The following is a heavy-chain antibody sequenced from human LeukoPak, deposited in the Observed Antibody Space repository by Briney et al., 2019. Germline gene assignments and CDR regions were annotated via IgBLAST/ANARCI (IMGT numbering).Heavy chain of an antibody. Sequence: GGSLRLSCAASGFTFSSYWMHWVRQAPGKGLVWVSRISDGGSTTTYADSVKGRFTISRDNAKNTLYLQMSGLRAEDTAVYYCSRSAYYDGSGNYYDYWGQGTLVTVSS. CDR1: GFTFSSYW. CDR2: ISDGGSTT. CDR3: SRSAYYDGSGNYYDY. D-gene: IGHD3-22*01. V-gene: IGHV3-74*01. J-gene: IGHJ4*02.